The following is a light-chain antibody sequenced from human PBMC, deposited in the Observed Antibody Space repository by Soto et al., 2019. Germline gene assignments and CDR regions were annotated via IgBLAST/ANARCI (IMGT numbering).Light chain of an antibody. CDR1: QSVSSN. Sequence: EILMTQSPATLSVSPGERATLSCRASQSVSSNLAWYQQKPGQAPRLLIYRASSRANGIPDRFSGSGSGTDFTLTISRLEPEDSAVYYCQQYGGSPPYTFGQGTKVDIK. CDR2: RAS. V-gene: IGKV3-20*01. J-gene: IGKJ2*01. CDR3: QQYGGSPPYT.